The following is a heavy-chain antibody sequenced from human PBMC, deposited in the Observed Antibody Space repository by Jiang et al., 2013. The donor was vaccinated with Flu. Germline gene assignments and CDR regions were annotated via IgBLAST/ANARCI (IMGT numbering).Heavy chain of an antibody. CDR3: ARGRVAPGDAFDI. D-gene: IGHD2-21*01. V-gene: IGHV4-34*01. CDR2: INHSGST. J-gene: IGHJ3*02. Sequence: LEWIGEINHSGSTNYNPSLKSRVTISLDTSKNQFSLKLSSVTAADTAVYYCARGRVAPGDAFDIWGQGTMVTVSS.